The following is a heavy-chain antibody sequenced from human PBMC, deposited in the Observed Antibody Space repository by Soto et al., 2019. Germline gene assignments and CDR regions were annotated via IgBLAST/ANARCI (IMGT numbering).Heavy chain of an antibody. Sequence: PSETLSLTCTVSGGSISSGDYYWSWIRQPPGKGLEWIGYIYYSGSTYYNPSLKSRVTISVDTSKNQFSLKLSSVTAADTAVYYCTTAPFSFITLPGTSFLIGMDVWGQGTTVTVSS. J-gene: IGHJ6*02. V-gene: IGHV4-30-4*01. CDR2: IYYSGST. CDR3: TTAPFSFITLPGTSFLIGMDV. D-gene: IGHD3-10*01. CDR1: GGSISSGDYY.